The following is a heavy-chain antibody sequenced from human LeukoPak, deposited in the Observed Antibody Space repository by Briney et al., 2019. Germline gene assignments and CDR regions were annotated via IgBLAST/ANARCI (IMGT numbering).Heavy chain of an antibody. CDR2: ISGSGGST. CDR3: AKVGPPYSSSWYAGWCLYFDY. Sequence: PGRSLRLSCAASGFTFSSYAMSWVRQAPGKGLEWVSAISGSGGSTYYADSVKGRFTISRDNSKNTLYLQMNSLRAEDTAVYYCAKVGPPYSSSWYAGWCLYFDYWGQGTLVTVSS. V-gene: IGHV3-23*01. D-gene: IGHD6-13*01. J-gene: IGHJ4*02. CDR1: GFTFSSYA.